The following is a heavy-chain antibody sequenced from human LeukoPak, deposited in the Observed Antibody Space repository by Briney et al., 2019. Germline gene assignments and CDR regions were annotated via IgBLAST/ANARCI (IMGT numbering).Heavy chain of an antibody. J-gene: IGHJ3*02. V-gene: IGHV3-23*01. CDR2: ISGNGGST. Sequence: GGSLRLSCAASGFTFSSYAMSWVRQAPGKGLECVSGISGNGGSTYHADSVKGRFTISRDNSENTLYLQMNSLRAEDTAVYYCAKRYYYDSSGYADAFDIWGQGTMVTVSS. D-gene: IGHD3-22*01. CDR1: GFTFSSYA. CDR3: AKRYYYDSSGYADAFDI.